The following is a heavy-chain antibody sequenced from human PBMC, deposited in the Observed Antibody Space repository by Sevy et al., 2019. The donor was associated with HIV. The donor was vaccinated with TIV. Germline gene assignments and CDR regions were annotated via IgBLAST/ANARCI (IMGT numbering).Heavy chain of an antibody. CDR2: ISDSGTTT. CDR3: ARAFTGGYQQPFDY. CDR1: GFTFSSHA. J-gene: IGHJ4*02. Sequence: GSLRLSCAASGFTFSSHAMSWVRQAPGKGLELVSAISDSGTTTYYEDSVKGRFTISRDNSKNTLYLQMDGLRAEDTAIYYCARAFTGGYQQPFDYWGQGTLVTVSS. D-gene: IGHD1-26*01. V-gene: IGHV3-23*01.